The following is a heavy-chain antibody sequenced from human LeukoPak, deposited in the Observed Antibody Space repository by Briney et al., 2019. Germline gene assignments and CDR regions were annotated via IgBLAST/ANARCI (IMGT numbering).Heavy chain of an antibody. Sequence: SETLSLTCTVSGGSISSYYWSWIRQPPGKGLEWIGYIYYSGSTTYNPSLKSRVTISVDTSKNQFSLKLSSVTAADTAVYYCARSISPGSYYRTWGQGTLVTVSS. CDR1: GGSISSYY. D-gene: IGHD3-10*01. V-gene: IGHV4-59*01. J-gene: IGHJ4*02. CDR2: IYYSGST. CDR3: ARSISPGSYYRT.